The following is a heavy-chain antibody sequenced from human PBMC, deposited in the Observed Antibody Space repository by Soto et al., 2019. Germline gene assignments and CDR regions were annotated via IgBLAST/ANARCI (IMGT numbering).Heavy chain of an antibody. CDR1: GGSFSGYC. CDR3: ARGRKEYRSSWYVD. D-gene: IGHD6-13*01. CDR2: VDHSGST. Sequence: SETLSLTCAVYGGSFSGYCWSWIRQPPGKGLEWIGEVDHSGSTNYNPSLKSRVTISVDTSKNQFSLKLSSVTAADTAVYYCARGRKEYRSSWYVDWCQGTLVTVSS. J-gene: IGHJ4*02. V-gene: IGHV4-34*01.